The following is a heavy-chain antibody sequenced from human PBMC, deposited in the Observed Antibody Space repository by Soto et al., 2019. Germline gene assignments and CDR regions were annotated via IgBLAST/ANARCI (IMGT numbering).Heavy chain of an antibody. CDR2: IKSKTGGGTT. D-gene: IGHD3-10*01. J-gene: IGHJ5*02. CDR1: GFTFSNAW. V-gene: IGHV3-15*01. Sequence: EVQLVESGGGLVEPGGSLTLSCAASGFTFSNAWMSWVRQAPGKGLEWVGRIKSKTGGGTTDYVAPVKGRFTITRDDSKNTLYLQMNSLKTEDTAVYYCTTAFITLVRGVIVTWGQGTLVTVSS. CDR3: TTAFITLVRGVIVT.